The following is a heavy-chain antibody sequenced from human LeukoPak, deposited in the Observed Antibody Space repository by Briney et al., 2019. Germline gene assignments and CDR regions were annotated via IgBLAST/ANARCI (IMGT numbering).Heavy chain of an antibody. V-gene: IGHV3-23*01. CDR2: ISSGGST. CDR3: AKDTYSTSPYYFDY. CDR1: GFTFNNYA. J-gene: IGHJ4*02. D-gene: IGHD1-26*01. Sequence: KSGGSLRLSCAAAGFTFNNYAMSWVRQAPGKGLKWVSGISSGGSTYYADSVKGRFTISRDNSKNTLYLQMNSLRAEDTAVCYCAKDTYSTSPYYFDYWGQGTLVTVSS.